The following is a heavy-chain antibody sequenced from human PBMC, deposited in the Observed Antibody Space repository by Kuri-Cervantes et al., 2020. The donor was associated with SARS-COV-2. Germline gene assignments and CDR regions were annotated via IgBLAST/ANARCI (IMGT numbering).Heavy chain of an antibody. V-gene: IGHV4-34*01. CDR3: ARGPWMYYYDSSGYPPFDY. J-gene: IGHJ4*02. Sequence: GSLRLSCAVYGGSFSGYYWSWIRQPPGKGLEWIGEIDHSGSTNYNPSLKSRVTISVDTSKNQFSLKLSSVTAADTAVYYCARGPWMYYYDSSGYPPFDYWGQGTLVTCAS. D-gene: IGHD3-22*01. CDR2: IDHSGST. CDR1: GGSFSGYY.